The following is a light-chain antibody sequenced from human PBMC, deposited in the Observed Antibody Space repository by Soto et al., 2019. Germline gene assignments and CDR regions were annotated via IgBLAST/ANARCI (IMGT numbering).Light chain of an antibody. CDR3: QQYDTSPPMYT. V-gene: IGKV3-20*01. CDR2: ATS. Sequence: EIVLTQSPGTLSLSPGARATLSCRASLSVDSTYLAWYQQKPDQSPRLLIYATSTRAAGIPDRFSGSGSGTDFTLTISRLEPDDVAVYYCQQYDTSPPMYTFGQGTKVDIK. CDR1: LSVDSTY. J-gene: IGKJ2*01.